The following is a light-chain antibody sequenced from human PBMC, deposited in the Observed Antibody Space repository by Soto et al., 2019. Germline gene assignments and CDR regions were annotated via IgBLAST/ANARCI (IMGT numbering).Light chain of an antibody. CDR3: HKYGLSPPYT. CDR1: QSVDRNY. CDR2: GAS. V-gene: IGKV3-20*01. Sequence: EIVMTQSPAALSVSPGERVTLSCRASQSVDRNYLAWYQHKPGQAPRLLIYGASTRATGIPDRFSGSGSGTDFTLTISRLEPEDFAVYYCHKYGLSPPYTFGPGTKVDIK. J-gene: IGKJ3*01.